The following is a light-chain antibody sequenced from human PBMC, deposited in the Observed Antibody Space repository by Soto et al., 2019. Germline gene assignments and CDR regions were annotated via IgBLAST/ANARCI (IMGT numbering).Light chain of an antibody. V-gene: IGKV3-11*01. CDR3: QQYNNWPPGAT. J-gene: IGKJ3*01. Sequence: EIVLTQSPATLSLSPGERATLSCRASQTVSRHLAWYQQKPGQAPRLLIYDTSNRATGIPARFSGSGSGTDFTLTISGLETEDFAVYYCQQYNNWPPGATFGPGTKV. CDR1: QTVSRH. CDR2: DTS.